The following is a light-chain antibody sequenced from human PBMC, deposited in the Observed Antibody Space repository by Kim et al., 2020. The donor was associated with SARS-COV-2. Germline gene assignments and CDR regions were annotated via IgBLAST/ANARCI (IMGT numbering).Light chain of an antibody. J-gene: IGLJ1*01. CDR3: SSYAGSNNYV. Sequence: GQAVTTACTGTSSDVGGYNYVAWDQQHPGKAPKLLIDEVRKRPSGVPDRFSGSKYGNTASLTVSGLQAEDEANYYCSSYAGSNNYVFGTGTKVTVL. CDR2: EVR. CDR1: SSDVGGYNY. V-gene: IGLV2-8*01.